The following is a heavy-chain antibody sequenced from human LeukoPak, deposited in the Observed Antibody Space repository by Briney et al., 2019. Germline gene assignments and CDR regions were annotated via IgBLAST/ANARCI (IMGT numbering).Heavy chain of an antibody. CDR1: GFTFSSYG. CDR2: IRYDGSNK. Sequence: GGSLRLSCAASGFTFSSYGMHWVRQAPGKGLEWVAFIRYDGSNKYYADSVKGRFTISRDNSKNTLYLQMNSLRAEDTAVYYCAKDRLKGWGTVDGDAFDIWGQGTMVTVSS. D-gene: IGHD7-27*01. V-gene: IGHV3-30*02. CDR3: AKDRLKGWGTVDGDAFDI. J-gene: IGHJ3*02.